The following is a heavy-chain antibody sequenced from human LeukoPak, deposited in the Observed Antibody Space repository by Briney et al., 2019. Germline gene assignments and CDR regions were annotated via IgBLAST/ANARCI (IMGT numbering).Heavy chain of an antibody. CDR3: ARDGSHKLLWFGESGNWFDP. Sequence: GASVKVSCKASGYTFTSYDINWVRQATGQGLEWMGWMNPNSGNTGYAQKFQGRVTITADESTSTAYMELSSLRSEDTAVYYCARDGSHKLLWFGESGNWFDPWGQGTLVTVSS. CDR1: GYTFTSYD. J-gene: IGHJ5*02. CDR2: MNPNSGNT. V-gene: IGHV1-8*03. D-gene: IGHD3-10*01.